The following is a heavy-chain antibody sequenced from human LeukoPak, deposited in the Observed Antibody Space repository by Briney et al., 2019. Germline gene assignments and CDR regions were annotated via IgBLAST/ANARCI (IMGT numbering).Heavy chain of an antibody. D-gene: IGHD2-15*01. CDR3: ARGIVVVAGASDHFDY. J-gene: IGHJ4*02. V-gene: IGHV3-66*01. CDR2: IYSGGSA. CDR1: GFTVSSNY. Sequence: GGSLRLSCAASGFTVSSNYMSWVRQAPGKGLEWVSVIYSGGSAYYADSVKGRFTISRDNSKTSLYLQLNSLRADDTALYFCARGIVVVAGASDHFDYWGQGTLITVSS.